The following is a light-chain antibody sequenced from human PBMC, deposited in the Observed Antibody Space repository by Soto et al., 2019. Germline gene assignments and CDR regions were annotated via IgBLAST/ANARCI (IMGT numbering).Light chain of an antibody. CDR1: QSLFNNY. J-gene: IGKJ2*02. CDR2: GAS. V-gene: IGKV3-20*01. CDR3: QQYSSQPRT. Sequence: EIVLTQSPGTLSLSPGERVTLSCRASQSLFNNYLAWYQHKPGQAPRLLIYGASRRATGIPDKFSGSGSVTDFTLTISRLEPEEFAVYYCQQYSSQPRTFGQGTKLEIK.